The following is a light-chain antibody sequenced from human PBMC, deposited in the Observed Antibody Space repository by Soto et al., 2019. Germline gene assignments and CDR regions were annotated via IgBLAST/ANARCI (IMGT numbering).Light chain of an antibody. J-gene: IGKJ2*01. V-gene: IGKV3-15*01. CDR2: GAS. CDR1: QSVSSN. CDR3: QQYNNWPYT. Sequence: EIVMTQSPATLSVSPGERAALSCRASQSVSSNFAWYQQKPGQAPRLLIYGASTRASGIPARFSGSGSGTEVTLACSSLQSEDFAVYYCQQYNNWPYTFGQGTKLEIK.